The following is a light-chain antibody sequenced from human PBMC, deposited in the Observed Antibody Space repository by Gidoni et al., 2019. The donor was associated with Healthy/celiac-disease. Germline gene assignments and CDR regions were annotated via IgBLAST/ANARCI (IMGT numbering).Light chain of an antibody. V-gene: IGKV3-20*01. J-gene: IGKJ1*01. CDR2: CAS. Sequence: EIVLTQSPGTLSLSPGERATLSCRASQSVSSSYLAWYQQKPGQAPMLLIYCASSRATGIPDRFSGSGSGTDFTLTISRLEPEDFAVYYCQQYGSSPWTFXQXTKVEIK. CDR3: QQYGSSPWT. CDR1: QSVSSSY.